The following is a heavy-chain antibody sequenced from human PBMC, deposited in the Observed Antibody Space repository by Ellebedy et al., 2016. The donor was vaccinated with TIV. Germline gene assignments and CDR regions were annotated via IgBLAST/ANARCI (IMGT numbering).Heavy chain of an antibody. CDR1: GYSFTSYW. J-gene: IGHJ3*02. CDR2: IYPGDSDT. D-gene: IGHD6-19*01. V-gene: IGHV5-51*01. Sequence: PGGSLRLSCKGSGYSFTSYWIGWVRQMPGKGLEWMGIIYPGDSDTRYSPSFQGQVTISADKSISTAYQQWSSLKASDTAMYYCARSRESSGKAFDIWGQGTMVTASS. CDR3: ARSRESSGKAFDI.